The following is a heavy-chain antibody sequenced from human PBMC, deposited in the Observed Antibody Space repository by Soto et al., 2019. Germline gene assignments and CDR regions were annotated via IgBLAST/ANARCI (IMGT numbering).Heavy chain of an antibody. J-gene: IGHJ3*02. CDR3: ARGAITMIVVVTPHDAFDI. D-gene: IGHD3-22*01. CDR1: GGSIISGGYY. V-gene: IGHV4-31*03. Sequence: SETLSLTCTVSGGSIISGGYYWSWIRQHPGKGLEWIGYIYHSGSTYYNPSLKSRVTISVDTSKNQFSLKLSSVTAADTAVYYCARGAITMIVVVTPHDAFDIWGQGTMVTVSS. CDR2: IYHSGST.